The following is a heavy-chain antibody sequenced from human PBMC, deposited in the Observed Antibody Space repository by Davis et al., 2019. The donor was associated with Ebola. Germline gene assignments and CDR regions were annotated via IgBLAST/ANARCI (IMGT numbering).Heavy chain of an antibody. Sequence: GESLKISCAASGFTFSSYWMHWVRQAPGKGLVWVSRINSDGSSTSYADSVKGRFTISRDNSKNTLYLQMNSLRAEDTAVYYCAKGGQQTSVDYWGQGTLVTVSS. D-gene: IGHD3-16*01. J-gene: IGHJ4*02. CDR1: GFTFSSYW. CDR3: AKGGQQTSVDY. CDR2: INSDGSST. V-gene: IGHV3-74*01.